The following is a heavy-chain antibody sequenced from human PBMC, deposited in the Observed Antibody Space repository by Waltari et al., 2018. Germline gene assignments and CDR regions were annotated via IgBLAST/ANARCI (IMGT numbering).Heavy chain of an antibody. Sequence: EVQLVESGGGLVQPGRSLRLSCAASGFTFYDFSMHWVRQAPGMGVEWVESLTWNSDTIYYADSVKGRFTVSRDNAKKSLYLQMNSLRPEDRALYYCVRGLYSGSFDVYDHWGQGALVTVSS. CDR1: GFTFYDFS. CDR2: LTWNSDTI. V-gene: IGHV3-9*01. CDR3: VRGLYSGSFDVYDH. D-gene: IGHD1-26*01. J-gene: IGHJ4*02.